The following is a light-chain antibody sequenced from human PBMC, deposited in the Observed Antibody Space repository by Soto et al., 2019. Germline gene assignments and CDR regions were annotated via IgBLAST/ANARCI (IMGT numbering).Light chain of an antibody. CDR1: QRVFSNY. J-gene: IGKJ2*01. CDR2: GAS. Sequence: EIVLTQSPDTLYLSPGERATLSCRASQRVFSNYLAWYQHKPGQAPRLLIYGASSRPGGIPDKCSGSGSGTDFTLTINSLEPGDFAVYYSQQYCTSPYTFAQGTKVEI. CDR3: QQYCTSPYT. V-gene: IGKV3-20*01.